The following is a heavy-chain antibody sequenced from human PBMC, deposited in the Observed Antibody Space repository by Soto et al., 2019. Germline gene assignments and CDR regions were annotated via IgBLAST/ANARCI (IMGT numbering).Heavy chain of an antibody. CDR1: DGTISSRDYC. CDR2: IYYSGST. CDR3: ARGDNDILTGYPR. Sequence: SQTNPDPCTVADGTISSRDYCRSWIQKPPGKGLEWIGYIYYSGSTYYNPSLKSRVTISVDTSKNQFSLKLSSVTAADTALYYCARGDNDILTGYPRWGQGTLVTVSS. V-gene: IGHV4-30-4*08. D-gene: IGHD3-9*01. J-gene: IGHJ4*02.